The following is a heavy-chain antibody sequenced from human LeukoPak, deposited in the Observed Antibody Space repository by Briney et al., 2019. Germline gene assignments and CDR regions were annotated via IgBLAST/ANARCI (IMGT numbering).Heavy chain of an antibody. CDR3: ARGDIDH. CDR1: GYTFNIYY. Sequence: GASVKVSCTTSGYTFNIYYVQWVRQAPGQGLEWMGVIHPNDGGTTYAQKFQGRIIMTSDTSTSTIYMELSSLKSDDTAVYYCARGDIDHWGQGTLVTVSS. CDR2: IHPNDGGT. V-gene: IGHV1-46*02. D-gene: IGHD2-15*01. J-gene: IGHJ5*02.